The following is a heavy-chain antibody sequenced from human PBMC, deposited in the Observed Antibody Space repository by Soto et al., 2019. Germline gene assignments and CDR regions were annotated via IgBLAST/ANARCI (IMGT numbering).Heavy chain of an antibody. V-gene: IGHV2-5*02. J-gene: IGHJ4*02. CDR3: AHSGLNIVATMFGY. Sequence: QITLKESGPTLVKPTQTLTLTCTFSGFSLSTSGVGVGWIRQPPGKALEWLALIYWDDDKRYSPSLKSRLTSTKDPSKNQVVLTMTNMDPVDTATYYCAHSGLNIVATMFGYWGQGTLVTVSS. CDR2: IYWDDDK. CDR1: GFSLSTSGVG. D-gene: IGHD5-12*01.